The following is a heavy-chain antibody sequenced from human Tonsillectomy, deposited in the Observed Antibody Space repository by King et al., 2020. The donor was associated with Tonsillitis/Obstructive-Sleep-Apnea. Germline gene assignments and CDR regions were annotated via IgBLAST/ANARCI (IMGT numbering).Heavy chain of an antibody. CDR1: GYTFTTYD. J-gene: IGHJ4*02. D-gene: IGHD5-12*01. CDR2: ISAYSGNT. Sequence: QLVQSGAEVKKPGASVKVSCKASGYTFTTYDISWVRQAPGQGLEWMGWISAYSGNTNYSPKVQGRVTMTTDTSTSTAYMDLRSLRSDDTAVYYCARLVAARTYYFDYWGQGTLVTVSS. CDR3: ARLVAARTYYFDY. V-gene: IGHV1-18*01.